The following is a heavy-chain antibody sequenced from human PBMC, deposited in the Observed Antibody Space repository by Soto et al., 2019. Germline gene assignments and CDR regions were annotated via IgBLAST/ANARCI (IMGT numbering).Heavy chain of an antibody. V-gene: IGHV1-3*01. CDR2: INAGNGDT. CDR1: GYTFTSYY. CDR3: ARSFTDIAVAGSVRWFDP. J-gene: IGHJ5*02. D-gene: IGHD6-19*01. Sequence: ASVKVSCKASGYTFTSYYMHWVRQAPGQGREWMGWINAGNGDTKYSQKFQGRVTITRDTSASTGYMELSSLRSEDTAVYYCARSFTDIAVAGSVRWFDPWGQGTLVTVSS.